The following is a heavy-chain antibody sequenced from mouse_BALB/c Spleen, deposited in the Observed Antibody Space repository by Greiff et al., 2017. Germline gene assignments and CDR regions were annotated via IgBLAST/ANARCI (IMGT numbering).Heavy chain of an antibody. CDR1: GYSITSDYA. CDR2: ISYSGST. V-gene: IGHV3-2*02. CDR3: ARSYGNYWYFDV. Sequence: DVQLQESGPGLVKPSQSLSLTCTVTGYSITSDYAWNWIRQFPGNKLEWMGYISYSGSTSYNPSLKSRISITRDTSKNQFFLQLNSVTTEDTATYYCARSYGNYWYFDVWGAGTTVTVSA. J-gene: IGHJ1*01. D-gene: IGHD2-1*01.